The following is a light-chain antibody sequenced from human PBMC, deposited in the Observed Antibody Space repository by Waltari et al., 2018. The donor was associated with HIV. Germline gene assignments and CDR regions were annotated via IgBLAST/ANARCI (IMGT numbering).Light chain of an antibody. CDR2: NTD. CDR3: AAWDDSLNTYV. V-gene: IGLV1-44*01. Sequence: QSVLTQPPSSSGTPGQRVTLSCSGSSSNVGRTTVNWYQQLPGAAPKLLILNTDERPAGVPDRFSGSKSGTSASLAISGLQSEDEADYYCAAWDDSLNTYVFGSGTTVTVL. CDR1: SSNVGRTT. J-gene: IGLJ1*01.